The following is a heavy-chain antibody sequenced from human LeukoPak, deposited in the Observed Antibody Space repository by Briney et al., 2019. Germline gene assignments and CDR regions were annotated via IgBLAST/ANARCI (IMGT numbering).Heavy chain of an antibody. CDR2: IIPIFGTA. D-gene: IGHD3-10*01. CDR1: GGTLSSYA. Sequence: VASVKVSCKASGGTLSSYAISWVRQAPGQGLEWMGGIIPIFGTANYAQKFQGRVTITADESTSTAYMELSSLRSEDTAVYYCAGGASRELLWFGELLSPLYYYGMDVWGKGTTVTVSS. V-gene: IGHV1-69*13. CDR3: AGGASRELLWFGELLSPLYYYGMDV. J-gene: IGHJ6*04.